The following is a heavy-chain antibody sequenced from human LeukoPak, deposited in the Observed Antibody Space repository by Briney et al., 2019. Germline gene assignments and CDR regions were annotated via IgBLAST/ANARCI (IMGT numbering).Heavy chain of an antibody. CDR2: IYYSGTT. CDR3: SRHDYDGVQSYYSYYMDV. Sequence: TSETLSLTCTVSGGSISSSPYFWGWIRQPPGKGLEWISSIYYSGTTYYNPSLKSRVTISVDTSKNQFSLMLSSVTAADTAVYYCSRHDYDGVQSYYSYYMDVWGKGTTVTVSS. D-gene: IGHD4-17*01. J-gene: IGHJ6*03. CDR1: GGSISSSPYF. V-gene: IGHV4-39*01.